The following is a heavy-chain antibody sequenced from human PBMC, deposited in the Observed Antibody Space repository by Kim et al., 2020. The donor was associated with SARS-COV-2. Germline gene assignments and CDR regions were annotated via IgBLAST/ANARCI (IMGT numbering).Heavy chain of an antibody. J-gene: IGHJ4*02. V-gene: IGHV3-73*01. CDR3: TPQYDSRVD. D-gene: IGHD3-22*01. Sequence: YATSYAASVKGRFTISRDNSKNTAYLQMDSLKTEDTAVYYCTPQYDSRVDWGQGTLVTVSS. CDR2: YAT.